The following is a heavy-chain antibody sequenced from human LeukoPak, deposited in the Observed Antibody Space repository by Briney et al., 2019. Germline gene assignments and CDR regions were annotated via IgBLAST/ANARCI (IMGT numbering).Heavy chain of an antibody. Sequence: SGTLSLTCAVSGGSITTNNWWFWVRQPPGKRLEWIGEIYHSGSTNYNPSLKSRVTISVDTSKNQFSLKLSSVTAADTAVYYCARAYSYNWNYYYYMDVWGKGTTVTVSS. D-gene: IGHD1-20*01. CDR2: IYHSGST. CDR3: ARAYSYNWNYYYYMDV. V-gene: IGHV4-4*02. CDR1: GGSITTNNW. J-gene: IGHJ6*03.